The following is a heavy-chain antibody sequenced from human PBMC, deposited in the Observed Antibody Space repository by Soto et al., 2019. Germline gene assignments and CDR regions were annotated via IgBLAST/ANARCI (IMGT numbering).Heavy chain of an antibody. D-gene: IGHD6-13*01. J-gene: IGHJ4*02. Sequence: ESGGGLVQPGGSLRLSCAASGFTFSTYSMNWVRQAPGKGLEWVSYISSSSSRIYYADSVKGRFTISRDNAKNSLYLQMNSLRDEDTAVYYCARDLVSSNWPYYFDYWGQGTLVTVSS. CDR2: ISSSSSRI. CDR3: ARDLVSSNWPYYFDY. V-gene: IGHV3-48*02. CDR1: GFTFSTYS.